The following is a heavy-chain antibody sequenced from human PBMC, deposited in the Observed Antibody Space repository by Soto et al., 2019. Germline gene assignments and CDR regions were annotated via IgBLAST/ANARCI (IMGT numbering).Heavy chain of an antibody. V-gene: IGHV5-51*01. J-gene: IGHJ5*02. CDR3: ARRDIVVVPAVNNWFDP. Sequence: PGESLKISCKGSGYSFTSYWIGWVRQMPGKGLEWMGIIYPGDSDTRYSPSFQGQVTISADKSISTAYLQWSSLKASDTAMYYCARRDIVVVPAVNNWFDPWGQGTLVTVSS. D-gene: IGHD2-2*01. CDR1: GYSFTSYW. CDR2: IYPGDSDT.